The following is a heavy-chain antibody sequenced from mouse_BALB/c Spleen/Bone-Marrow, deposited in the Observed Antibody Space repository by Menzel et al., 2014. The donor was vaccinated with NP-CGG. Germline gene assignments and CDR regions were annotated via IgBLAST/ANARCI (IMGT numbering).Heavy chain of an antibody. J-gene: IGHJ2*01. CDR1: GFTFSSFA. Sequence: DVHLVESGGGLVQPGGSRKLSCAASGFTFSSFAMHWVRQAPEKGLEWVAYISSGSITIYYADTVMGRFTISRDNPKNTLFLQMTSLRSEDTAMYYCARSGSSSGYFDYWGQGTTLTVSS. D-gene: IGHD1-1*01. CDR3: ARSGSSSGYFDY. V-gene: IGHV5-17*02. CDR2: ISSGSITI.